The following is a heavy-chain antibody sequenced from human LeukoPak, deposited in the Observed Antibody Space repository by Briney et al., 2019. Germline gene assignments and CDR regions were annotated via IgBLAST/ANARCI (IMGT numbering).Heavy chain of an antibody. Sequence: SETLSLTCTVSGGSISSYYWSWIRQPPGKGLEWIGYIYNSGSTNYNPSLKSRVTISVDTSKNQFSLKLSSVTAADTAVYYCARSSPWLVRAFDYWGQGTLVTVSS. CDR2: IYNSGST. CDR3: ARSSPWLVRAFDY. CDR1: GGSISSYY. V-gene: IGHV4-59*12. D-gene: IGHD6-19*01. J-gene: IGHJ4*02.